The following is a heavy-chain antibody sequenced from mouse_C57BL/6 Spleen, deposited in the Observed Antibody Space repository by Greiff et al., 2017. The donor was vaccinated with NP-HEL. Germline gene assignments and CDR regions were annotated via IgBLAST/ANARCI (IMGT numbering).Heavy chain of an antibody. V-gene: IGHV1-19*01. CDR3: ARPFDYAGAWFAY. J-gene: IGHJ3*01. D-gene: IGHD2-4*01. CDR2: INPYNGGT. CDR1: GYTFTDYY. Sequence: VQLLQSGPVLVKPGASVKMSCKASGYTFTDYYMNWVKQSHGKSLEWIGAINPYNGGTCYNQKFKGKVTLSVDKSSSTAYMELNSLTSGDSAVYYCARPFDYAGAWFAYWGQGTLVTVSA.